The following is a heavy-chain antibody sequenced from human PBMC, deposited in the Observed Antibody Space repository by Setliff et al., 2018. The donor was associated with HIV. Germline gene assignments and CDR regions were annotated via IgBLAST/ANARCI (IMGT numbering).Heavy chain of an antibody. CDR1: GYTFTSYG. Sequence: ASVKVSCKASGYTFTSYGISWVRQAPGQGLEWMGWISAYNGNTNYAQKLQGRVTMTTDTSTSTAYMEFTGLTSDDTAVYYCARQLSNSFDYWGQGTLVTVSS. V-gene: IGHV1-18*01. D-gene: IGHD1-1*01. CDR3: ARQLSNSFDY. CDR2: ISAYNGNT. J-gene: IGHJ4*02.